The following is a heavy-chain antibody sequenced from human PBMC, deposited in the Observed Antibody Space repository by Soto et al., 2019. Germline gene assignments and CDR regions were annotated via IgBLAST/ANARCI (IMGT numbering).Heavy chain of an antibody. Sequence: ASVKVSCKASGYTFSGFHMHWVRQAPGQGLEWMGWINPNSGGTNYAQKFQGRVTMTRDTSISTAYMELSRLRSDDTAVYYCARGPSYDFWSGYPMNWFDPWGQGTLVTVSS. CDR1: GYTFSGFH. D-gene: IGHD3-3*01. J-gene: IGHJ5*02. CDR2: INPNSGGT. CDR3: ARGPSYDFWSGYPMNWFDP. V-gene: IGHV1-2*02.